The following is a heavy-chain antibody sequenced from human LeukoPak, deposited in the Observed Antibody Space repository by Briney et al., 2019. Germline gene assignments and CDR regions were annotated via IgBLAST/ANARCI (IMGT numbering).Heavy chain of an antibody. D-gene: IGHD2/OR15-2a*01. CDR3: AKDRWSSPVSSSDM. CDR2: INGGGTDT. Sequence: PGGSLRLSCAASGFTFRNYAMAWVRQAPGKGLDWLSAINGGGTDTYNADSVKGRFTISRDNSKNTLYLQMNSLRADDTAVYYCAKDRWSSPVSSSDMWGQGTMVTVSS. V-gene: IGHV3-23*01. CDR1: GFTFRNYA. J-gene: IGHJ3*02.